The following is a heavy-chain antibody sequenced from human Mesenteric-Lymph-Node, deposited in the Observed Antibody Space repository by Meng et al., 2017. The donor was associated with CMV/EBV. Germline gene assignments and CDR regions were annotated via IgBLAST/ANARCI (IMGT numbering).Heavy chain of an antibody. V-gene: IGHV3-20*04. CDR3: AKSRSSSTSITPLGNY. J-gene: IGHJ4*02. D-gene: IGHD2-2*01. Sequence: GGSLRLSCAASGFTFEDYAMHWVRQAPGKGLEWVSGINWNGGSTGYADSVKGRFTISRDNSKNTLYLQMNSLRAEDTAVYYCAKSRSSSTSITPLGNYWGQGTLVTVSS. CDR1: GFTFEDYA. CDR2: INWNGGST.